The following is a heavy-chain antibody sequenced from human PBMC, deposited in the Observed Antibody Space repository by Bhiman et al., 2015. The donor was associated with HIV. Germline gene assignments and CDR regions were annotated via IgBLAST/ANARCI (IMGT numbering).Heavy chain of an antibody. Sequence: QVQVVESGGGVVQPGKSLRLSCVGSGFTFKTYDMHWVRQAPGKGLEWVAVISDDGRNEFFADSVKGRITISRDNSKNTVYLQINSLRPDDTAVYYCARGVLVRGVKYYGMDVWGQGP. D-gene: IGHD3-10*01. J-gene: IGHJ6*02. V-gene: IGHV3-30*04. CDR3: ARGVLVRGVKYYGMDV. CDR1: GFTFKTYD. CDR2: ISDDGRNE.